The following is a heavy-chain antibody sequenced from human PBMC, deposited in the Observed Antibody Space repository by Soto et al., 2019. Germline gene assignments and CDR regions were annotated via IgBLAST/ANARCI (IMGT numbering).Heavy chain of an antibody. V-gene: IGHV3-33*01. J-gene: IGHJ4*02. Sequence: GGSLRLSCAASGFTFSSYGMHWVRQAPGKGLEWVAVIWYDGSNKYSVDSVKVRFTISRDNSKNTPYRQMNSLRAEDTAVNYCARDSAPLLWFGELLSWGQGTLVTVSS. CDR2: IWYDGSNK. CDR1: GFTFSSYG. D-gene: IGHD3-10*01. CDR3: ARDSAPLLWFGELLS.